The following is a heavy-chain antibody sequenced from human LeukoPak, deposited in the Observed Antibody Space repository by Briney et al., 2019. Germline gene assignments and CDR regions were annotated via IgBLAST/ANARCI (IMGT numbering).Heavy chain of an antibody. Sequence: GGSLRLSCAVSDLTVGINYITWVRQTPGRGLGWVSAISGSGGSTYYADSVKGRFTISRDHPKNKLYLQMNSLRAGDTAVYYCANRIVGAMIVYWGQGTLVSVPS. CDR2: ISGSGGST. J-gene: IGHJ4*02. V-gene: IGHV3-23*01. CDR3: ANRIVGAMIVY. D-gene: IGHD1-26*01. CDR1: DLTVGINY.